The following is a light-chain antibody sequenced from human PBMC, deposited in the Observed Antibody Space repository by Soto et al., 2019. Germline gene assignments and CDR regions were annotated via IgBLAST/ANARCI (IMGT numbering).Light chain of an antibody. V-gene: IGKV2-28*01. CDR1: QSLLHSNGYNY. CDR2: LGS. Sequence: DIVMTQSPLSLPVTPGEPASISCRSSQSLLHSNGYNYLDWYLQKPGQSPQLLIYLGSDRASGVPDRLSGSGSGTDFTLQISRVEDEDVGVYYCMHALQTTWTFSKGTKGDI. CDR3: MHALQTTWT. J-gene: IGKJ1*01.